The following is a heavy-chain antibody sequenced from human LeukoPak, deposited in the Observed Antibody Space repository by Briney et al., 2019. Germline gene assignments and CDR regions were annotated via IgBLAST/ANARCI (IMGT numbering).Heavy chain of an antibody. J-gene: IGHJ4*02. CDR1: DGSINSYY. Sequence: PSETLSLTCSVSDGSINSYYWNWIRRPPGKGLEWIGYIYYSGSTNYNPSLKSRVTISVDTSKNQFSLKLSSVTAADTAVYYCARDSEGYYFDYWGQGTLVTVSS. CDR3: ARDSEGYYFDY. V-gene: IGHV4-59*01. CDR2: IYYSGST.